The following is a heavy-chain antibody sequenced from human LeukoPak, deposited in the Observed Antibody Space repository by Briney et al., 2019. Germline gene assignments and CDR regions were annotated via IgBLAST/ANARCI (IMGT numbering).Heavy chain of an antibody. D-gene: IGHD1-26*01. CDR2: INQDGSDR. CDR1: GFTFNSYW. Sequence: GGSLRLSCAASGFTFNSYWMTWVRQAPGKGLDWVANINQDGSDRYYVASVKGRFTISRDNGKNSVYLQMDSLRAEDTAVYYCARSDWESYRYMDVWGTGTTVTVSS. J-gene: IGHJ6*03. V-gene: IGHV3-7*01. CDR3: ARSDWESYRYMDV.